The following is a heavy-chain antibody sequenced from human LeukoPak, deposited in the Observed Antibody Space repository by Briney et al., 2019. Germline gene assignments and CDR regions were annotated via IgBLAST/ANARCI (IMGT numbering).Heavy chain of an antibody. V-gene: IGHV3-23*01. CDR3: ARGKTGDS. CDR1: GLTFSNYG. CDR2: TSGSDGTT. J-gene: IGHJ4*02. D-gene: IGHD7-27*01. Sequence: GGSLRLSCVASGLTFSNYGMHWVRQAPGKGLEWVSATSGSDGTTYYADSVKGRFTISRDNSKNTLYLQMDSLRAEDTAVYYCARGKTGDSWGQGTLVTVSS.